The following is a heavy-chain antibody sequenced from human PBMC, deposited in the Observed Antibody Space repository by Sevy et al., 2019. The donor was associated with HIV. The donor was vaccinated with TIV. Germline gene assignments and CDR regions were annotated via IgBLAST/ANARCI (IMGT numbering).Heavy chain of an antibody. CDR1: GFTFNSFY. J-gene: IGHJ3*02. CDR3: ARRGPSTVYDAFDI. Sequence: GGSLRLSCAASGFTFNSFYMNWVRQAPGKGLEWVSSISGLSNYIFYADSLKGRFTISRDNAKNSLYLQMNSLSVEDTAVYYCARRGPSTVYDAFDIWGQGTMVTVSS. V-gene: IGHV3-21*01. CDR2: ISGLSNYI. D-gene: IGHD4-17*01.